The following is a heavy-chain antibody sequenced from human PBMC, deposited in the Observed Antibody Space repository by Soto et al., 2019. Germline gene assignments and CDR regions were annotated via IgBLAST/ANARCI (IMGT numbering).Heavy chain of an antibody. V-gene: IGHV4-59*01. Sequence: LSLTCTVSGGSIGSYYWSWIRQPPGKGLEWIGYIYYSGSTNYNPSLKSRVTISVDTSKNQFSLKLSSVTAADTAVYYCARTAGNFDYWGQGTLVTVSS. J-gene: IGHJ4*02. CDR1: GGSIGSYY. D-gene: IGHD6-13*01. CDR2: IYYSGST. CDR3: ARTAGNFDY.